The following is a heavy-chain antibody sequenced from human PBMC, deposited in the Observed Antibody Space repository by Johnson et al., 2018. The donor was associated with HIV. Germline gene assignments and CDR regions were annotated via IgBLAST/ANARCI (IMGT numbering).Heavy chain of an antibody. CDR3: ARDAVIRSGWYNVDAFDV. CDR2: INPDGSQK. CDR1: GFTFSTHW. D-gene: IGHD6-19*01. Sequence: VQLVESGGGLVQPGGSLRLSCAASGFTFSTHWMSWVRQVPGKRPEWLANINPDGSQKSYVDSVKGRFTIPRDNAKTSLYLQMNSLSAEDTAVYYCARDAVIRSGWYNVDAFDVWGQGTMVTVSS. V-gene: IGHV3-7*01. J-gene: IGHJ3*01.